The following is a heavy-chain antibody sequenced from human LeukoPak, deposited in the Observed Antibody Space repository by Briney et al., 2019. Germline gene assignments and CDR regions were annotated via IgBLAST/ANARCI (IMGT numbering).Heavy chain of an antibody. Sequence: PSETLSLTCAVYGGSFSGYYWSWIRQPPGKGLEWIGEIYHSGSTNYNPSLKSRVTISLDTSKNQFSLNLSSVTAADTAVYYCARPLHKLAPMDVWGKGTTVTISS. J-gene: IGHJ6*04. CDR3: ARPLHKLAPMDV. CDR2: IYHSGST. D-gene: IGHD1-1*01. V-gene: IGHV4-34*01. CDR1: GGSFSGYY.